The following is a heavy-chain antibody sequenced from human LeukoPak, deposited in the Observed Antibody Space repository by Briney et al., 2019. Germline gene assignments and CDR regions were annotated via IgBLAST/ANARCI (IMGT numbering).Heavy chain of an antibody. CDR1: GYTFTSYG. V-gene: IGHV1-18*01. D-gene: IGHD2-2*01. J-gene: IGHJ5*02. CDR3: ARDIVVVPAATDWFDP. CDR2: ISAYNGNT. Sequence: ASVKVSCKASGYTFTSYGISWVRQAPGQGLEWMGWISAYNGNTNYAQKLQGRVTMTTDTSTSTAYMELSSLRSDETAVYYCARDIVVVPAATDWFDPWGQGTLVTVSS.